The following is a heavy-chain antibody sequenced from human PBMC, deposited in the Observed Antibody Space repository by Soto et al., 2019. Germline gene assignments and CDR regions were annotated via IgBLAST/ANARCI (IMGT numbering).Heavy chain of an antibody. D-gene: IGHD6-19*01. CDR1: GFTFSSYS. CDR3: ARDQYSRGWHLNYYYYYGMDV. Sequence: RLSCAASGFTFSSYSMNWVRQAPGKGLEWVSYLSSSSSTIYYADSVKGRFTISRDNAKNSLYLQMNSLRDEDTAVYYCARDQYSRGWHLNYYYYYGMDVWGQGTTVTVSS. V-gene: IGHV3-48*02. J-gene: IGHJ6*02. CDR2: LSSSSSTI.